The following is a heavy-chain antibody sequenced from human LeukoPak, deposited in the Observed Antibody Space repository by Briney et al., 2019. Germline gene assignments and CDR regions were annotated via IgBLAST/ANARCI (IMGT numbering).Heavy chain of an antibody. CDR2: ISSTSSYI. CDR3: ALLAFYYDSSGQDAFDI. CDR1: GFTFSSYE. Sequence: GGSLKLSCVASGFTFSSYEMNWVRQAPGKGLEWVSSISSTSSYIYYADSVKGRFTISRDNAKNSLFLRMNSLRAEDTAVYYCALLAFYYDSSGQDAFDIWGQGTVVTVSS. V-gene: IGHV3-21*01. D-gene: IGHD3-22*01. J-gene: IGHJ3*02.